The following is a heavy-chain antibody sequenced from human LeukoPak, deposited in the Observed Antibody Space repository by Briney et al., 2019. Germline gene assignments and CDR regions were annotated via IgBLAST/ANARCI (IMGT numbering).Heavy chain of an antibody. V-gene: IGHV3-23*01. CDR3: AKGGAYYDSSGYPIDY. CDR2: ISGTGAGT. D-gene: IGHD3-22*01. CDR1: GFTFSSYA. J-gene: IGHJ4*02. Sequence: GGSLRLSCAASGFTFSSYAMSWVRQAPGKGLEWVWAISGTGAGTYYADSGKGRFTISRDNSKNTLYLQMNSLRAEDTAVYYCAKGGAYYDSSGYPIDYWGQGTLVTVSS.